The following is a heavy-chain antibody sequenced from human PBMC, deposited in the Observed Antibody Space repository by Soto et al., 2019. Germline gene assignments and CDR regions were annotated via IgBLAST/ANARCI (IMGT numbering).Heavy chain of an antibody. D-gene: IGHD6-19*01. CDR3: TIGAGWTTDY. Sequence: QVQLQESGPGLVRPSETLSLTCTVSAGSISSNYWNWIRQAPGKGLEWIGLIHHSGSTNYNPSLNGRGTISLATSKNQLSLKLSSVTAADTAVYYCTIGAGWTTDYWGQGTLVTVSS. CDR1: AGSISSNY. CDR2: IHHSGST. V-gene: IGHV4-59*01. J-gene: IGHJ4*02.